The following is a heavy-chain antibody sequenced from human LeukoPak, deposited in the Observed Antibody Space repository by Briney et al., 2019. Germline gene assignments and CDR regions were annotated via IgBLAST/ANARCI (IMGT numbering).Heavy chain of an antibody. J-gene: IGHJ5*02. V-gene: IGHV4-59*01. CDR2: IYYSGST. CDR3: ARDLAAAGTNWFDP. D-gene: IGHD6-13*01. CDR1: GGSISSYY. Sequence: PSGTLSLTCTVSGGSISSYYWSWIRQPPGKGLEWIGYIYYSGSTNYNPSLKSRVTTSVDTSKNQFSLKLSSVTAADTAVYYCARDLAAAGTNWFDPWGRGTLVTVSS.